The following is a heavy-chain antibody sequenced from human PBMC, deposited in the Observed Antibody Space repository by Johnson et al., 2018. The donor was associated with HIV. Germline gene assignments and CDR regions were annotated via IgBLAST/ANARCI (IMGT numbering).Heavy chain of an antibody. V-gene: IGHV3-23*04. CDR1: GFTFASSA. J-gene: IGHJ3*02. CDR3: AKDLLTLDAFDI. Sequence: VQLVESGGGLVQPGGSLRLSCAASGFTFASSAMSWVRQAPGKGLEWVSAISDSGSTYYADSVKGRFTISRDNSKNTLYLKMNSLRAEDTAVYYCAKDLLTLDAFDIWGQGTMVTVSS. CDR2: ISDSGST.